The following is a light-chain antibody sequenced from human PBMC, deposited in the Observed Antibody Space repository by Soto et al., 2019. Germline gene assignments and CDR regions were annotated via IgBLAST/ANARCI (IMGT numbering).Light chain of an antibody. CDR3: QQYNSYSPRLT. CDR2: DAS. CDR1: QSISSW. V-gene: IGKV1-5*01. J-gene: IGKJ4*01. Sequence: DIQMTQSPSTLSASVGGRVTITCRASQSISSWLAWYQQKPGKAPKLLIYDASSLESGVPSRFSGSGSGTEFTLTISSLQPDDFATYYCQQYNSYSPRLTFGGGTKVDNK.